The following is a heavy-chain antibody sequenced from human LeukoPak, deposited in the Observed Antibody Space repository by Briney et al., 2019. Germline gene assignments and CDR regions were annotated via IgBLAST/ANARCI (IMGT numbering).Heavy chain of an antibody. D-gene: IGHD5-12*01. CDR1: GGTFSSYA. Sequence: GSSVKVSCKASGGTFSSYAISWVRQAPGQGLEWMGRIIPIFGTANYARKFQGRVTITTDESTSTAYMELSSLRSEDTAVYYCASRGYSGYEKTTVYWGQGTLVTVSS. CDR3: ASRGYSGYEKTTVY. CDR2: IIPIFGTA. J-gene: IGHJ4*02. V-gene: IGHV1-69*05.